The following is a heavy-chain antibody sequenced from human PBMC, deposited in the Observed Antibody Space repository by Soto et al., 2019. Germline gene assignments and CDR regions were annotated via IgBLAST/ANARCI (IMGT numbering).Heavy chain of an antibody. D-gene: IGHD3-22*01. CDR3: ARHYDSSGYYSSSFDY. J-gene: IGHJ4*02. CDR1: GGSINSYY. Sequence: NPSETLSLTCTVSGGSINSYYWSWIRQPPGKGLEWLGYIYYSGGTNYNPSLKSRVTISVDTSKNQFSLKLRSVTAADTVVYYCARHYDSSGYYSSSFDYWGQGTLVTVSS. V-gene: IGHV4-59*01. CDR2: IYYSGGT.